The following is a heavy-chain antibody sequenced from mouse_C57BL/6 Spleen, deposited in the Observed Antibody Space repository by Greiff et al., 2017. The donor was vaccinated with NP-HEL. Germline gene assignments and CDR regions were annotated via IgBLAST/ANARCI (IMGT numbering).Heavy chain of an antibody. D-gene: IGHD3-2*02. CDR2: INPSNGGT. J-gene: IGHJ3*01. CDR3: ARGGSSGPAWFAY. V-gene: IGHV1-53*01. Sequence: QVQLQQPGTELVKPGASVKLSCKASGYTFTSYWMHWVKQRPGQGLEWIGNINPSNGGTNYNEKFKSKATLTVDKSSSPAYMQLSSLTSEDSAVYYCARGGSSGPAWFAYWGQGTLVTVSA. CDR1: GYTFTSYW.